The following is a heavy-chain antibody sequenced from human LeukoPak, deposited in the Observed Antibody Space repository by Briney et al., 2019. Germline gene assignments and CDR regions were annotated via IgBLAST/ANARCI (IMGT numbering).Heavy chain of an antibody. J-gene: IGHJ4*02. Sequence: EASVKVSCKSSGYXFTNFGITWVRQAPGQGLEWMGWISGYDGTTNYAQKFQGRFTMTTDTSTASAYMELRSLTSDDTAMYYCARVTVSGHGGDYWGQGSLVTVSS. V-gene: IGHV1-18*01. D-gene: IGHD4-11*01. CDR2: ISGYDGTT. CDR1: GYXFTNFG. CDR3: ARVTVSGHGGDY.